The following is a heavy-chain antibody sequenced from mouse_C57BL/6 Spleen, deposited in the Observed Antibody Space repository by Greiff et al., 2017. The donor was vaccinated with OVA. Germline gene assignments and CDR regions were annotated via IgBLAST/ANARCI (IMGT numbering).Heavy chain of an antibody. J-gene: IGHJ1*03. Sequence: EVKLVESGGGLVQPGGSLSLSCAASGFTFTDYSMRWVRQPPGKALEWLGFIRHKANGYTTEYSASVKGRLPISRDNSQSILYLQMNALRAEDSATYDGARYGKGYHWYYGVWGTGTTVTVSS. CDR3: ARYGKGYHWYYGV. CDR2: IRHKANGYTT. D-gene: IGHD2-2*01. V-gene: IGHV7-3*01. CDR1: GFTFTDYS.